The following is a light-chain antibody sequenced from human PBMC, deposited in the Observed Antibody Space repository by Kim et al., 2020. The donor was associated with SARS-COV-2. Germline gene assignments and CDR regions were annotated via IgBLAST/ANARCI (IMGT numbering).Light chain of an antibody. CDR1: SLRSYY. J-gene: IGLJ2*01. Sequence: VALGQTDRITCQGDSLRSYYATWYKQKPGQAPILVIYGKNNRPSGIPDRFSGSSSGNTASLTITGTQAGDEADYYCNSRDSNDNVVFGGGTQLTVL. CDR2: GKN. V-gene: IGLV3-19*01. CDR3: NSRDSNDNVV.